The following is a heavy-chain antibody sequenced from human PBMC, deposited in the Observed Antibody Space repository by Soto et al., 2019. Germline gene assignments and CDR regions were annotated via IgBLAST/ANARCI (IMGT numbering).Heavy chain of an antibody. V-gene: IGHV3-30-3*01. CDR1: GFTFSSYA. J-gene: IGHJ6*02. CDR2: ISYDGSNK. CDR3: ARTYSSSSAYYYYGMDV. Sequence: GGSLGLSCAASGFTFSSYAMHWVRQAPGKGLEWVAVISYDGSNKYYADSVKGRFTISRDNSKNTLYLQMNSLRAEDTAVYYCARTYSSSSAYYYYGMDVWGQGTTVTVSS. D-gene: IGHD6-6*01.